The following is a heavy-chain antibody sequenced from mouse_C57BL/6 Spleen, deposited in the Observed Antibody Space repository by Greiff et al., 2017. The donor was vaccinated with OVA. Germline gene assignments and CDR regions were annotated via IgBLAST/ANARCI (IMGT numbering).Heavy chain of an antibody. J-gene: IGHJ1*03. Sequence: EVKLMESEGGLVQPGSSMKLSCTASGFTFSDYYMAWVRQVPEKGLEWVAIINYDGSSTYYPDSLKSRFIISRDNAKNILYLHMSSLKSEDTATYYCARAGWGSPYWYFDVWGTGTTVTVSS. D-gene: IGHD3-1*01. CDR1: GFTFSDYY. V-gene: IGHV5-16*01. CDR2: INYDGSST. CDR3: ARAGWGSPYWYFDV.